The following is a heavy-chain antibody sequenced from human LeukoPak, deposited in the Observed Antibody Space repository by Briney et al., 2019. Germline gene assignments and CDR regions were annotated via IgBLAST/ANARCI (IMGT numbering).Heavy chain of an antibody. CDR3: ARSFIGSWSFDY. Sequence: SQTLSLTCTVSGDSISSADYYWTWIRQPPGKGLELVGFIYSSGSTKYNPSLKSRVTISAATSKTQFSLKLSYATAADTAVYYCARSFIGSWSFDYWGRGTLVTVSS. CDR1: GDSISSADYY. D-gene: IGHD2-15*01. J-gene: IGHJ4*02. V-gene: IGHV4-30-4*08. CDR2: IYSSGST.